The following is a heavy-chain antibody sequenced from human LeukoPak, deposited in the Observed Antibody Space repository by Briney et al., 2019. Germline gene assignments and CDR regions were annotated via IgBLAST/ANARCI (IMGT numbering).Heavy chain of an antibody. CDR1: GGSISSGGYY. J-gene: IGHJ4*02. V-gene: IGHV4-30-2*02. CDR3: ARDLRSHSSSGFDY. D-gene: IGHD6-6*01. Sequence: DPSETLSLACTVSGGSISSGGYYWSWIRQPPGKGLEWIGYIYHSGSTYYNPSLKSRVTISVDTSKNQFSLKLSSVTAADTAVYYCARDLRSHSSSGFDYWGQGTLVTVSS. CDR2: IYHSGST.